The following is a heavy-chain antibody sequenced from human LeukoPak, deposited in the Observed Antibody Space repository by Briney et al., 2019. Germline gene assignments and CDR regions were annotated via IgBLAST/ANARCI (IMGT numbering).Heavy chain of an antibody. CDR3: VKDNFCPECAFDI. CDR1: GFRFEGYA. CDR2: ISGDGTFT. V-gene: IGHV3-43*02. Sequence: GGSLRLSCAASGFRFEGYAMHWVRQAPGKGLEWVSLISGDGTFTYYADSVKGRFTISRDNTKNSLYLQMNSLRADDTALYYCVKDNFCPECAFDIWGQGTRVTVSS. D-gene: IGHD3-3*01. J-gene: IGHJ3*02.